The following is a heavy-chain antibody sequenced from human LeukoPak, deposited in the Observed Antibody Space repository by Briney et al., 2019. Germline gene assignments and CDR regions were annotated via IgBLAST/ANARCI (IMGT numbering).Heavy chain of an antibody. CDR3: ARHVVGNNWFDP. CDR2: IHYTGNT. D-gene: IGHD2-15*01. V-gene: IGHV4-38-2*01. CDR1: GYSISGGSY. Sequence: PSETLSLTCAVSGYSISGGSYWGWIRQPPGKGLEWIGNIHYTGNTYYNPSLKSRVTISIDTSKNQFSLKLNAVTAADTAVYYCARHVVGNNWFDPWGQGTLVTVSS. J-gene: IGHJ5*02.